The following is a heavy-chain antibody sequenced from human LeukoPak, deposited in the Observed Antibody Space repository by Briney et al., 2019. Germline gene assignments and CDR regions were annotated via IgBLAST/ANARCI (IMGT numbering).Heavy chain of an antibody. V-gene: IGHV3-23*01. D-gene: IGHD3-10*01. CDR1: GFTFSSYA. J-gene: IGHJ4*02. Sequence: PGGSLRLSCAASGFTFSSYAMSWVRQAPGKGLEWVSAISGSGGSTYYADSVKGRFTISRDNSKNTLYLQMNSLRAEDTAVYYCAKVRVRGPLWFGESFDYWGQGTLVTVSS. CDR3: AKVRVRGPLWFGESFDY. CDR2: ISGSGGST.